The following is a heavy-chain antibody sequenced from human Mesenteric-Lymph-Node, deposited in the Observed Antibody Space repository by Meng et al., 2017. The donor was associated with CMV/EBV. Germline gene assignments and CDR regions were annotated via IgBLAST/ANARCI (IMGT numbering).Heavy chain of an antibody. J-gene: IGHJ4*02. D-gene: IGHD5-24*01. CDR3: ARRDGYNGFDY. V-gene: IGHV5-51*01. Sequence: KVSCKASGYSFSNYWIGWVRQMPGKGLEWMGIIYPGDSDTRYSPSFQGQVTISADKSISTAYLQWSSLKASDTAMYYCARRDGYNGFDYWGQGTLVTVSS. CDR1: GYSFSNYW. CDR2: IYPGDSDT.